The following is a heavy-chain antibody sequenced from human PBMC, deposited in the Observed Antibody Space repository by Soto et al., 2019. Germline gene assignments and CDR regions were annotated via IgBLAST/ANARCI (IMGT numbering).Heavy chain of an antibody. V-gene: IGHV3-53*01. CDR1: GFTVSSND. Sequence: GGSLRLSCAASGFTVSSNDMSWVRQAPGKGLEWVSLIYSSGSTHYADSVKGRFTISRDNSKNTVHLQMNTLRAEDTAVYYCARVHSSSYHYFVYWGQGTLVTVS. CDR2: IYSSGST. J-gene: IGHJ4*02. D-gene: IGHD6-13*01. CDR3: ARVHSSSYHYFVY.